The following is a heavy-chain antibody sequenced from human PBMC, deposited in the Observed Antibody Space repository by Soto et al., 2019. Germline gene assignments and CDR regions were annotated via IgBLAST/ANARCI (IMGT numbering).Heavy chain of an antibody. J-gene: IGHJ4*02. CDR1: GYTFTSYA. CDR3: ATSSSGSPARCEY. V-gene: IGHV1-3*01. D-gene: IGHD3-22*01. Sequence: DSVQVSCKASGYTFTSYAMHWVRQAPGQRLEWMGWINAGNGNTKYSQKFQGRVTITRDTSASTAYMELSSLRSEDTAVYYRATSSSGSPARCEYWGQGTLGTGS. CDR2: INAGNGNT.